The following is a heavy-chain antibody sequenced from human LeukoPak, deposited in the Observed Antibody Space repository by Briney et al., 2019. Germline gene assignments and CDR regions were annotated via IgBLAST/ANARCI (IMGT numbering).Heavy chain of an antibody. CDR2: INPNSGGT. V-gene: IGHV1-2*02. CDR1: GYTFTGYY. CDR3: ARGGSYPAAVDAFDI. J-gene: IGHJ3*02. D-gene: IGHD1-26*01. Sequence: ASVKVSFTASGYTFTGYYMHWVRQAPGQGLEWMGWINPNSGGTNYAQKFQGRVTMTRDTSISTAYMELSRLRSDDTAVYYCARGGSYPAAVDAFDIWGQGTMVTVSS.